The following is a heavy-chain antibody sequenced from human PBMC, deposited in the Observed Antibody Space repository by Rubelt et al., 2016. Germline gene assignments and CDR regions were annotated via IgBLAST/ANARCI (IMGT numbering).Heavy chain of an antibody. CDR1: GFTFSNYW. CDR2: IKQDGSEK. V-gene: IGHV3-7*03. CDR3: AREGGAGYSLDS. D-gene: IGHD3-9*01. J-gene: IGHJ4*02. Sequence: GSGGGLVQPGGSLRLSCAASGFTFSNYWMSWVRQAPGKGLEWVATIKQDGSEKYYVDSVKGRFTISRDNAKNSLYLDMNSLRAEDTALYYCAREGGAGYSLDSWGQGTLVAVSS.